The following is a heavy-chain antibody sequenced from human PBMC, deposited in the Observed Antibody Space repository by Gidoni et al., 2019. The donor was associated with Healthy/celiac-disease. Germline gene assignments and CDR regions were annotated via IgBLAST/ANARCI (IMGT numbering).Heavy chain of an antibody. CDR2: IYYSGST. Sequence: QVQLQESGPGLVKPSETLSLTCTVSGGSISSYYWSWIRQPPGKGLEWIGYIYYSGSTNYNPSLKSRVTISVDTSKNQFSLKLSSVTAADTAVYYCARTRWDYYGSGIIDYWGQGTLVTVSS. D-gene: IGHD3-10*01. CDR1: GGSISSYY. V-gene: IGHV4-59*01. J-gene: IGHJ4*02. CDR3: ARTRWDYYGSGIIDY.